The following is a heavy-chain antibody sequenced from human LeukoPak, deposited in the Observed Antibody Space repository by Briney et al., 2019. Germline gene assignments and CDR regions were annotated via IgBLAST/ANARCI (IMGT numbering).Heavy chain of an antibody. D-gene: IGHD1-26*01. Sequence: ASVKVSCKASGYTFTSYGISWVRQATGQGLEWMGWMNPNSGNTGYAQKFQGRVTMTRNTSISTAYMELSSLRSEDTAVYYCARSMRIVGATTVGYWGQGTLVTVSS. CDR2: MNPNSGNT. V-gene: IGHV1-8*02. CDR3: ARSMRIVGATTVGY. J-gene: IGHJ4*02. CDR1: GYTFTSYG.